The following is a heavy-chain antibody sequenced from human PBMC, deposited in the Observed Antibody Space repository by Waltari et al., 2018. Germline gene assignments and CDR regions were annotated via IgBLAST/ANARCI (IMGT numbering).Heavy chain of an antibody. D-gene: IGHD1-26*01. J-gene: IGHJ5*02. CDR1: GYSISSGYY. Sequence: QVQLQESGPGLVKPSETLSLTCAVPGYSISSGYYWGWNRQPPGKGLEWIGSIYHSGSTYYNPSLKSRVTISVDTSKNQFSLKLSSVTAADTAVYYCARFLGVGARRWFDPWGQGTLVTVSS. CDR2: IYHSGST. V-gene: IGHV4-38-2*01. CDR3: ARFLGVGARRWFDP.